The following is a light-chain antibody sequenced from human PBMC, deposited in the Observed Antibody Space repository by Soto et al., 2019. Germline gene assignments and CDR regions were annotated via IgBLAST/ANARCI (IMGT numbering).Light chain of an antibody. CDR1: GSSIGTNT. Sequence: QSVLTQPPSASGTPGQRVTISCSGSGSSIGTNTVNCYRQLPGTAPNLLIYGNNQRPSGVPDRFSGSKSGTSASLAISGLQSEDEAEYYCAAWDGSRNNVLFGGGTKVTVL. CDR3: AAWDGSRNNVL. V-gene: IGLV1-44*01. CDR2: GNN. J-gene: IGLJ2*01.